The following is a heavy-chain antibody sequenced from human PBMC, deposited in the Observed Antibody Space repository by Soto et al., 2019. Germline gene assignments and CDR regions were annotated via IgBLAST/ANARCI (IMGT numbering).Heavy chain of an antibody. CDR1: GGSISSSSYY. J-gene: IGHJ4*02. V-gene: IGHV4-39*01. Sequence: SLTCTVSGGSISSSSYYWGWIRQPPGKGLEWFGSIYYSGSTYYNPSLKSRVTISVDTSKNQFSLKLSSVTAADTAVYYCARRFYSSGWSDFYYWGQGTLVTVSS. CDR3: ARRFYSSGWSDFYY. D-gene: IGHD6-19*01. CDR2: IYYSGST.